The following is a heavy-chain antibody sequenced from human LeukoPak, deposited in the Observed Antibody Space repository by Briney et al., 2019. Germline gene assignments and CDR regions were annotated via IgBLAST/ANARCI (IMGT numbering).Heavy chain of an antibody. CDR2: ISAYNGNT. CDR1: GYTFTSYG. D-gene: IGHD1-26*01. V-gene: IGHV1-18*01. CDR3: AGDEDGGGSYGY. Sequence: ASVKVSCKASGYTFTSYGISWVRQAPGQGLEWMGWISAYNGNTNYAQKLQGRVTMTTDTSTSTAYMELRSLRSDDTAVYYCAGDEDGGGSYGYWGQGTLVTVSS. J-gene: IGHJ4*02.